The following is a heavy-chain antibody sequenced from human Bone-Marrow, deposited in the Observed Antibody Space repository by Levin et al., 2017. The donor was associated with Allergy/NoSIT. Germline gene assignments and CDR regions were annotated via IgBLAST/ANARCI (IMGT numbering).Heavy chain of an antibody. D-gene: IGHD3-10*01. Sequence: ASVKVSCKASGYTFTGYYMHWVRQAPGQGLEWMGRINPNSGGTNYAQKFQGRVTMTRDTSISTAYMELSRLRSDDTAVYYCARVRIYNYYYGSGSYYGSTPQKFDYWGQGTLVTVSS. CDR2: INPNSGGT. CDR3: ARVRIYNYYYGSGSYYGSTPQKFDY. CDR1: GYTFTGYY. V-gene: IGHV1-2*06. J-gene: IGHJ4*02.